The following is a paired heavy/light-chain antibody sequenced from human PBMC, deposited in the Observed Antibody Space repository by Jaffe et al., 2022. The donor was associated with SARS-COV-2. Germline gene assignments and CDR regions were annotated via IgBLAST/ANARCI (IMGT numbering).Heavy chain of an antibody. V-gene: IGHV3-30-3*01. CDR3: ARDGDFQGDGYKLLRYYFDY. J-gene: IGHJ4*02. D-gene: IGHD1-26*01. Sequence: QVQLVESGGGVVQPGRSLRLSCAASGFTFSSYAMHWVRQAPGKGLEWVAVISYDGSNKYYADSVKGRFTISRDNSKNTLYLQMNSLRAEDTAVYYCARDGDFQGDGYKLLRYYFDYWGQGTLVTVSS. CDR1: GFTFSSYA. CDR2: ISYDGSNK.
Light chain of an antibody. CDR3: QQLIT. V-gene: IGKV1-33*01. Sequence: DIQMTQSPSSLSASVGDRVTITCQASQDISNYLNWYQQKPGKAPKLLIYDASNLETGVPSRFSGSGSGTDFTFTISSLQPEDIATYYCQQLITFGPGTKVDIK. J-gene: IGKJ3*01. CDR1: QDISNY. CDR2: DAS.